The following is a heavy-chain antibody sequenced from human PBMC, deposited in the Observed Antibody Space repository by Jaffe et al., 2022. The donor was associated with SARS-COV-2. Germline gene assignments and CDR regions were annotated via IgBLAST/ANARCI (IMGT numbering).Heavy chain of an antibody. Sequence: QVQLQQWGAGLLKPSETLSLTCAVYGGSFSGYYWSWIRQPPGKGLEWIGEISHSGSTNYNPSLKSRVTISVDTSKNQFSLKLSSVTAADTAVYYCARTPRGAHYYGSGSRPYFYMDVWGKGTTVPVSS. D-gene: IGHD3-10*01. CDR3: ARTPRGAHYYGSGSRPYFYMDV. V-gene: IGHV4-34*01. J-gene: IGHJ6*03. CDR2: ISHSGST. CDR1: GGSFSGYY.